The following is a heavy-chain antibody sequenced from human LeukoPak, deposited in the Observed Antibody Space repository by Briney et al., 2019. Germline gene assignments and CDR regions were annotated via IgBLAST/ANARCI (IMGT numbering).Heavy chain of an antibody. J-gene: IGHJ4*02. V-gene: IGHV3-53*01. Sequence: GGSVRLSCVVSGFSVSNNYIIWVRQAPGNGLERVSVIYGDGRTSHSASVRGRFTISRDNSKNIVSLQMNNLRAEDTAVYYCARGRGLGVVSPYFDNWGQGTLVTVSS. CDR1: GFSVSNNY. CDR3: ARGRGLGVVSPYFDN. D-gene: IGHD3-3*01. CDR2: IYGDGRT.